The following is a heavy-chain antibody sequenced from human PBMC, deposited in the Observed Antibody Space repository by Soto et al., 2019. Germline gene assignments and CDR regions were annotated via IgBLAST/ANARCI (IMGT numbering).Heavy chain of an antibody. CDR2: IWYDGSNK. Sequence: QVQLVESGGGVVQPGRSLRLSCAASGFTFSSYGMHWVRQAPGKGLEWVAVIWYDGSNKYYADSVKGRFTISRDNSKNTLYLQMNRLRAEDTAVYYCARGLGLGVVTAIDSGDAFDIWGQGTMVTVSS. V-gene: IGHV3-33*01. D-gene: IGHD2-21*02. J-gene: IGHJ3*02. CDR3: ARGLGLGVVTAIDSGDAFDI. CDR1: GFTFSSYG.